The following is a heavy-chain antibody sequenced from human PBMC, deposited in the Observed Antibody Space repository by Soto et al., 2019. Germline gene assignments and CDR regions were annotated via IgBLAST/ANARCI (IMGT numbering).Heavy chain of an antibody. CDR2: MFYSENT. CDR1: GVSITSSSFL. J-gene: IGHJ4*03. Sequence: PSETLSLTCTVSGVSITSSSFLWGWIRQPPGKGLEWIATMFYSENTYYNPPLKTRVAVSADTSKNEFYLKLSSVTAADTARYFCARVPRIFRYFDYWGQGTLVTVSS. D-gene: IGHD3-9*01. CDR3: ARVPRIFRYFDY. V-gene: IGHV4-39*01.